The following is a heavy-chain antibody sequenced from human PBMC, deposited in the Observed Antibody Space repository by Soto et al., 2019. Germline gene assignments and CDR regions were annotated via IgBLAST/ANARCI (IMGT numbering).Heavy chain of an antibody. V-gene: IGHV4-34*01. J-gene: IGHJ4*02. D-gene: IGHD3-22*01. Sequence: KPSETLSLTCAVYGGSFSGYYWSWIRQPPGKGLEWIGEINHSGSTNYNPSLKSRVTISVDTSKNQFSLKLSSVTAADTAVYYCARALLRRTYYYDSSAAGSIDYWGQGTLVTVSS. CDR2: INHSGST. CDR1: GGSFSGYY. CDR3: ARALLRRTYYYDSSAAGSIDY.